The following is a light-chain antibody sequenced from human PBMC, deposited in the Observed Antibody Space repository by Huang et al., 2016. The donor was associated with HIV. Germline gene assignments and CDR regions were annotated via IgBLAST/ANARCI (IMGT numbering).Light chain of an antibody. J-gene: IGKJ4*01. CDR1: QTILYSSKNKNY. CDR2: WAS. CDR3: QQYFETPLT. Sequence: DIVMTQSPDSLAVSLGERATVNCKPSQTILYSSKNKNYLAWYQQKPGQPPKLLIYWASTRESGVPDRFSGSGSGTDFTLTISSLQAEDVAVYYCQQYFETPLTFGGGTKVEIK. V-gene: IGKV4-1*01.